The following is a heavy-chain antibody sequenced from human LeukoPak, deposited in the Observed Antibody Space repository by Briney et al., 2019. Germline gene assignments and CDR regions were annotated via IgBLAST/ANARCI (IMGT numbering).Heavy chain of an antibody. D-gene: IGHD3-10*01. Sequence: PSQTLSLTCAVSGGSISSGGYSWSWIRQPPGKGLEWIGYIYHSGITYYNPSLKSRVTISVDRSKNQFSLKLSSVTAADTAVYYCASVRTYFYGSGSLAGYFDYWGQGTLVTVSS. CDR2: IYHSGIT. J-gene: IGHJ4*02. CDR3: ASVRTYFYGSGSLAGYFDY. V-gene: IGHV4-30-2*01. CDR1: GGSISSGGYS.